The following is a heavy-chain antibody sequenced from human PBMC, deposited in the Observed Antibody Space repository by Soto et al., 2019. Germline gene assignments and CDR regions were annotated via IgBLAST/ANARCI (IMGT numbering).Heavy chain of an antibody. V-gene: IGHV3-74*01. CDR2: INSDGSST. CDR3: AKHRSGGYAFDI. CDR1: GFTFSSYW. J-gene: IGHJ3*02. Sequence: PGGSLRLSCAASGFTFSSYWMHWVRQAPGKGLVWVSRINSDGSSTSYADSVKGRLTISRDNAKNTLYLQMNSLRAEDTAVYYCAKHRSGGYAFDIWGQGTMVTVSS. D-gene: IGHD6-19*01.